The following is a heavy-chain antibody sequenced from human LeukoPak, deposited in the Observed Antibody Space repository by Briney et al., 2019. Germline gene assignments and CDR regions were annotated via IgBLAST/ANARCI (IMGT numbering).Heavy chain of an antibody. D-gene: IGHD3-10*01. CDR3: ARDLDYGSGSYDPHFDY. Sequence: SVKVSCKASGYTFTSYDINWVRQASGQGLEWMGGIIPIFGTANYAQKFQGRVTITADESTSTAYMELSSLRSEDTAVYYCARDLDYGSGSYDPHFDYWGQGTLVTVSS. CDR1: GYTFTSYD. CDR2: IIPIFGTA. V-gene: IGHV1-69*13. J-gene: IGHJ4*02.